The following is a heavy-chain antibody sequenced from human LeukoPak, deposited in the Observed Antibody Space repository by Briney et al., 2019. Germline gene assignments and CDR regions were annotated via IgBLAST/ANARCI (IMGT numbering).Heavy chain of an antibody. Sequence: PGGSLRLSCAASGFTFNNHNMNWVRQAPGRGLEWVSYISSSSSAMYYADSVKGRFAIFRDNVKNSLFLQMNSLRAEDTAVYYCATIYGDYGYWGQGTLVTVSS. CDR1: GFTFNNHN. CDR3: ATIYGDYGY. V-gene: IGHV3-48*01. J-gene: IGHJ4*02. CDR2: ISSSSSAM. D-gene: IGHD4-17*01.